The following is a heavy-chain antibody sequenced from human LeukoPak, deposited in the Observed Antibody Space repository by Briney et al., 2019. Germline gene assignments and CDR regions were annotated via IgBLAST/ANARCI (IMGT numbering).Heavy chain of an antibody. V-gene: IGHV4-61*01. CDR2: IYYSGST. J-gene: IGHJ4*02. Sequence: SETLSLTCTVSGGSVSSGSYYWSWIRQPPGKGLEWIGYIYYSGSTNYNPSLKSRVTISVDTSKNQFSLKLSSVTAADTAVYYCARGPDYYGSSGLDYWGQGTLVTVSS. D-gene: IGHD3-22*01. CDR1: GGSVSSGSYY. CDR3: ARGPDYYGSSGLDY.